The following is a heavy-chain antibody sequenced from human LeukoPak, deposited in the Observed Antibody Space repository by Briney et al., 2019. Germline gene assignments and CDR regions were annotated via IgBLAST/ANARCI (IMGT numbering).Heavy chain of an antibody. Sequence: AASVKVSCKASGYTFTGYYMHWVRQAPGQGLEWMGWINPNSGGTNYAQKFQGRVTMTRDTSISTACMELSRLRSDDTAVYYCARDTTTVVPAASTEHYFDYWGQGTLVTVSS. J-gene: IGHJ4*02. V-gene: IGHV1-2*02. CDR2: INPNSGGT. D-gene: IGHD2-2*01. CDR3: ARDTTTVVPAASTEHYFDY. CDR1: GYTFTGYY.